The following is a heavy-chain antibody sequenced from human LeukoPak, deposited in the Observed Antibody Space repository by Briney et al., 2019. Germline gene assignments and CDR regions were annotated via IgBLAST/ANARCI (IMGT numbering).Heavy chain of an antibody. V-gene: IGHV3-21*01. CDR1: GFTFSSYS. J-gene: IGHJ6*02. Sequence: GGSLRLSCAASGFTFSSYSMNWVRQAPGKGLEWVSSISSNSIYVFYADSMKGRFTISRDNAKNSLYLQMNSLRAEDTAVYYCARDQVVPAAKDYYYYYGMDVWGQGTTVTVSS. CDR2: ISSNSIYV. CDR3: ARDQVVPAAKDYYYYYGMDV. D-gene: IGHD2-2*01.